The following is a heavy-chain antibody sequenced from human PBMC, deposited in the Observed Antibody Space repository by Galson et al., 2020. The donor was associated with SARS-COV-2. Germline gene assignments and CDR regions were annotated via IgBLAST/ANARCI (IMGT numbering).Heavy chain of an antibody. V-gene: IGHV3-48*03. Sequence: GESLKISCAASVFTFSRYEMNWVRQAPGKGLEWVSYISSSGDTMFYADSVKGRFTISRDNAKNSLYLQMNSLRAEDTAVYYCARVGYTSGWYLMDVWGQGTTVTVSS. CDR3: ARVGYTSGWYLMDV. D-gene: IGHD6-19*01. J-gene: IGHJ6*02. CDR2: ISSSGDTM. CDR1: VFTFSRYE.